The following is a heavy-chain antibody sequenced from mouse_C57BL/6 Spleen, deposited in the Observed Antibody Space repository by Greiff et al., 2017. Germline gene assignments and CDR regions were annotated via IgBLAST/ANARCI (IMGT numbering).Heavy chain of an antibody. CDR1: GYTFTSYW. CDR3: ARDPSYYYGSSNYFDY. D-gene: IGHD1-1*01. V-gene: IGHV1-64*01. CDR2: INPNSGST. Sequence: QVQLQQPGAELVKPGASVKLSCKASGYTFTSYWMHWVKQRPGQGLEWIGMINPNSGSTNYNEKFKSKSTLTVDKSSSTAYMQLSSLTSEDSAVYYSARDPSYYYGSSNYFDYWGQGTTLTGSS. J-gene: IGHJ2*01.